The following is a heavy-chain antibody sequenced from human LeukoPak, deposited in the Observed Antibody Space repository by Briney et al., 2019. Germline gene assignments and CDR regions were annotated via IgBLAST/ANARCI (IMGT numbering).Heavy chain of an antibody. CDR2: ISGDGSST. CDR3: AREAVTAMNYLDY. V-gene: IGHV3-74*01. CDR1: GFTFSSYW. Sequence: GGSLRLSCAASGFTFSSYWMHWVRQAPGKGLVLVSRISGDGSSTRYADSVKGRFTISRDNAKNTLYLQMNSLRAEDTAVYYCAREAVTAMNYLDYWGQGNLVTVSS. J-gene: IGHJ4*02. D-gene: IGHD2-21*02.